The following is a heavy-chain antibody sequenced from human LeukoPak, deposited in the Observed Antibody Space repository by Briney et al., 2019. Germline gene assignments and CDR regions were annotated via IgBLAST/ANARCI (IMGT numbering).Heavy chain of an antibody. V-gene: IGHV3-30*04. CDR2: ISYDGGDE. D-gene: IGHD3-3*01. CDR3: ARDSTPEWFDIH. CDR1: GLAFSSYS. Sequence: GRSLRLSCVASGLAFSSYSMHWVRQAPGKGLEWVGVISYDGGDEYYTDSVKGRFTISRDNSKNTVYLQMNSLRADDTAVYYCARDSTPEWFDIHWGQGTLVTVS. J-gene: IGHJ4*02.